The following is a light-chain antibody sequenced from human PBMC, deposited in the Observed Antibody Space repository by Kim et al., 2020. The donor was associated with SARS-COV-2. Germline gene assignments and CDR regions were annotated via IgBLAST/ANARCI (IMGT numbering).Light chain of an antibody. J-gene: IGKJ1*01. CDR2: DVS. CDR1: QRISNW. CDR3: QQYNTYPWT. Sequence: DIQMTQSPSSLSASVGDRVTITCRASQRISNWLAWYQQKPVKAPKLLIYDVSSLESGVPSRFSGSKSGTEFTLTISSLQSNDFATYYCQQYNTYPWTFGQGTKVDIK. V-gene: IGKV1-5*01.